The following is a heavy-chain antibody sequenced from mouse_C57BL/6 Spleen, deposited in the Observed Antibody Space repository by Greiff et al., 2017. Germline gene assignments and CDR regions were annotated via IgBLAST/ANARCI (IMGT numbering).Heavy chain of an antibody. D-gene: IGHD2-3*01. Sequence: EVKVEESGGGLVQPGGSMKLSCVASGFTFSNYWMNWVRQSPEKGLEWVAQIRLKSDNYATHYAESVKGRFTISRDDSQSSVYLQMNNLRAEDTGMYYCTCRGYDGYYVDYWGQGTTLTVSS. CDR2: IRLKSDNYAT. CDR3: TCRGYDGYYVDY. J-gene: IGHJ2*01. CDR1: GFTFSNYW. V-gene: IGHV6-3*01.